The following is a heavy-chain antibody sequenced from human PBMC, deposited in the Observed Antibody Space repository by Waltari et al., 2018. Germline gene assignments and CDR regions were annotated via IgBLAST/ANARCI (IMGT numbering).Heavy chain of an antibody. V-gene: IGHV3-23*01. J-gene: IGHJ6*02. Sequence: EVQLLESGGGLVPTGGSLRLHCSASGFTFSRYVMNWVRQAPGKGLEWVSVISGGGTTTYYADSVRGRFTISRDDSRNTVYLQMNNLRVEDTAIYYCARRILASEYHGMDVWGQGTTVTVSS. CDR3: ARRILASEYHGMDV. CDR1: GFTFSRYV. CDR2: ISGGGTTT. D-gene: IGHD2-2*01.